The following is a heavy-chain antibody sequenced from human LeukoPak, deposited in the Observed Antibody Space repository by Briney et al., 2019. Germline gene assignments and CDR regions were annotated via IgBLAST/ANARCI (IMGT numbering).Heavy chain of an antibody. CDR3: ARDLGSHMITFGGVIAD. J-gene: IGHJ4*02. CDR2: ISQSGNT. Sequence: SETLSLTCSVSGYSISSGYEWGWIRQPPGKRLEWIGSISQSGNTYDNLSLKSRVTMSVDTARNQFSLKLTSVTAADTAVYYCARDLGSHMITFGGVIADWGQGTLVTVSS. D-gene: IGHD3-16*02. V-gene: IGHV4-38-2*02. CDR1: GYSISSGYE.